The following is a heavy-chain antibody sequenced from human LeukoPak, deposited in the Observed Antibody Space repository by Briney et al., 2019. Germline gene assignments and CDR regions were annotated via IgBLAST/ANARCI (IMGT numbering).Heavy chain of an antibody. CDR1: GGSISGYY. Sequence: SETLSLTCTVSGGSISGYYWSWIRQPPGKGLEWIGYIYYSGSTYYNPSLKSRVTISVDTSKNQFSLKLSSVTAADTAVYYCARENTMVRGAWFDPWGQGTLVTVSS. V-gene: IGHV4-59*12. J-gene: IGHJ5*02. D-gene: IGHD3-10*01. CDR2: IYYSGST. CDR3: ARENTMVRGAWFDP.